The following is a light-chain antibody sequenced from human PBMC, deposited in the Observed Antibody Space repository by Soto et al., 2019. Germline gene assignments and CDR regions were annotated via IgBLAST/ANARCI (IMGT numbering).Light chain of an antibody. J-gene: IGKJ1*01. CDR1: QSVSSY. V-gene: IGKV3-11*01. CDR2: DAS. Sequence: EIVLTQSPATLSLSPGERATLSCRASQSVSSYLAWYQQKPGQALRLLIYDASNRATGIPARFSGSGSGTDFTLTISSLEPEDFAVYYCQQRSNWPPTWTVGQGTKVDIK. CDR3: QQRSNWPPTWT.